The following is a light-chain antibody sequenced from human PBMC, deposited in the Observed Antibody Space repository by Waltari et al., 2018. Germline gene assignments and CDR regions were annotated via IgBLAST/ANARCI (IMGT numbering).Light chain of an antibody. CDR1: QAITNY. CDR3: QKYNSAPWT. V-gene: IGKV1-27*01. Sequence: DIQMTQSPSSLSASVGDRVTITCRASQAITNYVAWYQQRPGKAPKLLIYGASTLESGVSSRFSGSGFGRDFTLTISSLQPEDVAVYYCQKYNSAPWTFGQGTRVEVK. CDR2: GAS. J-gene: IGKJ1*01.